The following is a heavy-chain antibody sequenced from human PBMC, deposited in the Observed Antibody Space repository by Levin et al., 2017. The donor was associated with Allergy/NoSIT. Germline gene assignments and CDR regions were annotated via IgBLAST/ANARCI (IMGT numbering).Heavy chain of an antibody. D-gene: IGHD3-10*01. J-gene: IGHJ5*02. Sequence: GESLKISCKASGYTFTGYYMHWVRQAPGQGLEWMGWINPNSGGTNYAQKFQGRVTMTRDTSISTAYMELSRLRSDDTAVYYCARDAPPRGSGTPGWFDPWGQGTLVTVSS. CDR3: ARDAPPRGSGTPGWFDP. CDR1: GYTFTGYY. V-gene: IGHV1-2*02. CDR2: INPNSGGT.